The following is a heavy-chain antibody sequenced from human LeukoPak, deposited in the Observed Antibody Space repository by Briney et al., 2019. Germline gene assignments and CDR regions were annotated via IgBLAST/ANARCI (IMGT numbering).Heavy chain of an antibody. D-gene: IGHD6-19*01. Sequence: PGGSLRLSCAASAFTFSGYSMNWVRQAPGKGLEWVAYISSSSNDIQYADSVKGRFTISRDNAKNSLYLQMNSLRGEDTAVYYCASEETTNGGWTPNYWGQGTLVTVSS. CDR1: AFTFSGYS. V-gene: IGHV3-48*01. J-gene: IGHJ4*02. CDR2: ISSSSNDI. CDR3: ASEETTNGGWTPNY.